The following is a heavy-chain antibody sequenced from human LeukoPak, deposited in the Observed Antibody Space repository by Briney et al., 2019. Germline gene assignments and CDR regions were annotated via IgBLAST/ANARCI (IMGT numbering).Heavy chain of an antibody. V-gene: IGHV3-7*01. CDR2: IKQDGSQT. Sequence: GGSMRLSCEASGFTFSTYWMSWVRQAPGKGLEWVANIKQDGSQTYHADSVKGRFTISRDNAENSLYLQMNSLRVEDTAVYFCARDRNTDFWSGYYTNYFDDWGQGTLVTVSS. D-gene: IGHD3-3*01. CDR1: GFTFSTYW. CDR3: ARDRNTDFWSGYYTNYFDD. J-gene: IGHJ4*02.